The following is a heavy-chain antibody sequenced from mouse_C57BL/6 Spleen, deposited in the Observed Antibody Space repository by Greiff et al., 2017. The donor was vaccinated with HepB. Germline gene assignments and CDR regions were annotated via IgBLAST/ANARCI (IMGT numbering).Heavy chain of an antibody. CDR1: GYTFTSYG. CDR3: AREGVTTEAWFAY. CDR2: IYPRSGNT. V-gene: IGHV1-81*01. Sequence: VKLQESGAELARPGASVKLSCKASGYTFTSYGISWVKQRTGQGLEWIGEIYPRSGNTYYNEKFKGKATLTADKSSSTAYMELRSLTSEDSAVYFCAREGVTTEAWFAYWGQGTLVTVSA. J-gene: IGHJ3*01. D-gene: IGHD2-2*01.